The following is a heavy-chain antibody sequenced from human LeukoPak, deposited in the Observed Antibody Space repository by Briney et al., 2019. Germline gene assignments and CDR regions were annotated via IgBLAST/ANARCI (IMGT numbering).Heavy chain of an antibody. Sequence: SETLSLTCTVSGGSISSYYWSWIRQPPGKGLEWIGYIYYSGSTNYNPSLKSRVTISVDTSENQFSLKLSSVTAADTAVYYCARWPPRIAAAFDYWGQGTLVTVSS. CDR1: GGSISSYY. CDR3: ARWPPRIAAAFDY. D-gene: IGHD6-13*01. V-gene: IGHV4-59*08. CDR2: IYYSGST. J-gene: IGHJ4*02.